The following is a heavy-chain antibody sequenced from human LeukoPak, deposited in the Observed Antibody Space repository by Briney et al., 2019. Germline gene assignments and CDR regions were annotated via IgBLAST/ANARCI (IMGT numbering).Heavy chain of an antibody. V-gene: IGHV4-34*01. CDR1: GGSFSGYY. Sequence: PSETLSLTCAVYGGSFSGYYWSWIRQPPGKGLEWTGEINHSGSTNYNPSLKSRVTISVDTSKNQCSLKLSSVPAADTAVYYCAREGLNMVRGVIPKEAWGWFGPWGQGTLVTVSS. D-gene: IGHD3-10*01. J-gene: IGHJ5*02. CDR3: AREGLNMVRGVIPKEAWGWFGP. CDR2: INHSGST.